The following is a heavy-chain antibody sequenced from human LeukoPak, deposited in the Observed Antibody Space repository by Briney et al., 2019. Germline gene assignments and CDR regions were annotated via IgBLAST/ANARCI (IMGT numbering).Heavy chain of an antibody. CDR3: ARGRSGTTVTTSWDFDL. V-gene: IGHV4-31*03. D-gene: IGHD4-17*01. Sequence: SQTLSLTCTVSGGSISSGGYYWSWIRPHPGKGLEWIGYIYHSGSTYYNPSLKSRVTTSVDTSKNQFSLKLSSVTAADTAVYYCARGRSGTTVTTSWDFDLWGRGTLVTVSS. CDR2: IYHSGST. CDR1: GGSISSGGYY. J-gene: IGHJ2*01.